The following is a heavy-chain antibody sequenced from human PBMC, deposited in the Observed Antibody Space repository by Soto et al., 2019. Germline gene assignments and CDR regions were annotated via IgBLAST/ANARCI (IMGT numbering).Heavy chain of an antibody. V-gene: IGHV3-21*01. CDR3: ARDADGDYARGPLLDV. Sequence: GGSLRLSCAASGFTFSSYSMNWVRQAPGKGLEWVSSISSSSSYIYYADSVKGRFTISRDNAKNSLYLQMNSLRAEDTAVYYCARDADGDYARGPLLDVWGKGTTVTVSS. CDR2: ISSSSSYI. D-gene: IGHD4-17*01. J-gene: IGHJ6*04. CDR1: GFTFSSYS.